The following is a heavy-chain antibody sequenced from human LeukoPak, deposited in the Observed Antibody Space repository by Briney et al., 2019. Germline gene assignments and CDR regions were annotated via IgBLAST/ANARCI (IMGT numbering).Heavy chain of an antibody. CDR2: IYYSGST. J-gene: IGHJ3*02. V-gene: IGHV4-59*01. CDR3: ARTGGYYSPSAFDI. D-gene: IGHD3-22*01. Sequence: KPSETLSLTCTVSGGSISSYYWSWIRQPPGKGLEWIGYIYYSGSTNYNPSLKSRVTISVDTSKNQFSLMLSSVTAADTAVYYCARTGGYYSPSAFDIWGQGTMVTVSS. CDR1: GGSISSYY.